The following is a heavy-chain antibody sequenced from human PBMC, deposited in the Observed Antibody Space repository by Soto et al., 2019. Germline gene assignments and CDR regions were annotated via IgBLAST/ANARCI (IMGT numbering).Heavy chain of an antibody. CDR1: GYSFAGYW. V-gene: IGHV5-10-1*01. D-gene: IGHD3-22*01. CDR3: ARQIYDSDTGPNFQYYFDS. J-gene: IGHJ4*02. CDR2: IDPSDSQT. Sequence: GESLKISCKGSGYSFAGYWITWVRQKPGKGLEWMGRIDPSDSQTYYSPSFRGHVTISATKSITTVFLQWSSLRATDTAMYYCARQIYDSDTGPNFQYYFDSWGQGTPVTVSS.